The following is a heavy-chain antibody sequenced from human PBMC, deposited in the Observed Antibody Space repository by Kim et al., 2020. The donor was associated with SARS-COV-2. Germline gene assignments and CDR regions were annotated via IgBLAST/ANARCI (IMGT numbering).Heavy chain of an antibody. CDR2: INHSGST. V-gene: IGHV4-34*01. CDR3: ARGIRAVAGTG. CDR1: GGSFSGYY. J-gene: IGHJ1*01. Sequence: SETLSLTCAVYGGSFSGYYWSWIRQPPGKGLEWIGEINHSGSTNYNPSLKSRVTISVDTSKNQFSLKLSSVTAADTAVYYCARGIRAVAGTGWGQGTLVTVSS. D-gene: IGHD6-19*01.